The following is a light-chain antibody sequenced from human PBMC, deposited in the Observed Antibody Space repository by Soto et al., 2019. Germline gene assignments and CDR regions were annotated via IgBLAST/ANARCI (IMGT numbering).Light chain of an antibody. CDR1: SSNFGRTT. CDR3: AAWDDSLTAWV. CDR2: SNN. Sequence: QSVLTQPPSASGTPGQRVTISCSGSSSNFGRTTANWYQQVPGRAPKLLIHSNNERPSGVPDRFSGSKSGTSASLAISGLQSEDEADYYCAAWDDSLTAWVFGGGTKLTVL. V-gene: IGLV1-44*01. J-gene: IGLJ3*02.